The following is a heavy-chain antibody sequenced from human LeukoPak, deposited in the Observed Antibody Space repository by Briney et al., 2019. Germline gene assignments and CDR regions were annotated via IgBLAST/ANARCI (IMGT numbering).Heavy chain of an antibody. CDR1: GFTFSSYG. Sequence: SGRSLRLSCAASGFTFSSYGMHWVRQAPGKGLEWVAVISYDGSNKYYADSVKGRFTISRDNSKNTLYLQMNSLRAEDTAVYYCAKDTPYYYGMDVWGQGTTVTVSS. V-gene: IGHV3-30*18. CDR3: AKDTPYYYGMDV. CDR2: ISYDGSNK. J-gene: IGHJ6*02.